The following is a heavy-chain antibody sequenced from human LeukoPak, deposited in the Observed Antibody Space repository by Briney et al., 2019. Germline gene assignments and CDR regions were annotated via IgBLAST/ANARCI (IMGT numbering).Heavy chain of an antibody. D-gene: IGHD2-2*01. J-gene: IGHJ4*02. Sequence: ASVKVSCKASGYTFTGYYMHWVRQAPGQGLEWMGWINPNSGGTNYAQKFQGRVTMTRDTSISTVYMELSRLRSDDTAVYYCASQICSSSSCYLYFDYWGQGTLATVSS. CDR1: GYTFTGYY. V-gene: IGHV1-2*02. CDR3: ASQICSSSSCYLYFDY. CDR2: INPNSGGT.